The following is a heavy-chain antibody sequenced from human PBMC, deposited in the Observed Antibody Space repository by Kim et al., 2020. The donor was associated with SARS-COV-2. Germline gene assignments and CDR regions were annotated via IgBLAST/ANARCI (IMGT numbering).Heavy chain of an antibody. J-gene: IGHJ6*02. D-gene: IGHD6-13*01. Sequence: SETLSLTCAVYGGSFSGYYWSWIRQPPGKGLEWIGEINHSGSTNYNPSLKSRVTISVDTSKNQFSLKLSSVTAADTAVYYCALTGIAAAGTYYYYGMDVWGQGTTVTVSS. CDR1: GGSFSGYY. V-gene: IGHV4-34*01. CDR2: INHSGST. CDR3: ALTGIAAAGTYYYYGMDV.